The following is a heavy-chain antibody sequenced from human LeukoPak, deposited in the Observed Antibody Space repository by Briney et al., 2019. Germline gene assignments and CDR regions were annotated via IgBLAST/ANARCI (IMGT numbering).Heavy chain of an antibody. V-gene: IGHV4-34*01. J-gene: IGHJ4*02. D-gene: IGHD2-21*02. CDR2: INHSGYT. CDR1: GVSFNDYY. CDR3: TRMTAGHDY. Sequence: PSETLSLTCAVSGVSFNDYYWSWVRQTPGKGLEWIGEINHSGYTNDSPSLKSRVTLSIDTSRKQFSLNLRSVTVADTGIYYCTRMTAGHDYWGQGTLVTASS.